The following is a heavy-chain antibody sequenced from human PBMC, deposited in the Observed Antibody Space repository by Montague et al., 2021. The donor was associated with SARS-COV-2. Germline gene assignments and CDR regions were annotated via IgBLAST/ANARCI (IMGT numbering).Heavy chain of an antibody. Sequence: SETLSLTCTVSGGSISSYYWSRIRQPPGKGLEWIGYIYYSGSTNYNPSLKSRVTISVDTSKNQFSLKLSSVTAADTAVYYCAGVFPRWLQFDPYFDYWGQGTLVTVSS. CDR2: IYYSGST. CDR3: AGVFPRWLQFDPYFDY. V-gene: IGHV4-59*01. CDR1: GGSISSYY. J-gene: IGHJ4*02. D-gene: IGHD5-24*01.